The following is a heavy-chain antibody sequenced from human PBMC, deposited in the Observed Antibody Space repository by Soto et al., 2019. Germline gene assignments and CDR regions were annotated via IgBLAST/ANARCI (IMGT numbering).Heavy chain of an antibody. J-gene: IGHJ4*02. V-gene: IGHV4-30-4*01. CDR1: GGSINSDNYY. Sequence: QVQLQESGPGLVKPSQTPSLTCTVSGGSINSDNYYWSWIRQPPGNGLDWIGYVSYSGTTYYNPSLKSRLTISVDTSKNQFSLKLTSVTAADTAFYYCAGQHNDFWSGYHHWGQGTLVTVSS. CDR3: AGQHNDFWSGYHH. CDR2: VSYSGTT. D-gene: IGHD3-3*01.